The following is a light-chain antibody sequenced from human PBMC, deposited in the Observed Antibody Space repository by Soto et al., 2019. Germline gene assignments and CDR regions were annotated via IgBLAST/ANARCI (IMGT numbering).Light chain of an antibody. Sequence: DIQMTQSPSTLSASVGDRVTITCRASQSISSWLAWYQQKPGKAPKLLIYDASSLESGVPSRFSGSGSGTEFTLTISSLQPDDFATYYCQQYHIFLTFGQGTKLEIK. CDR3: QQYHIFLT. CDR2: DAS. CDR1: QSISSW. V-gene: IGKV1-5*01. J-gene: IGKJ2*01.